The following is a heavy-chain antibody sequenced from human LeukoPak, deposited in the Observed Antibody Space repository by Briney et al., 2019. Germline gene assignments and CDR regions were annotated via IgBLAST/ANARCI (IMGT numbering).Heavy chain of an antibody. J-gene: IGHJ3*02. V-gene: IGHV3-23*01. CDR3: AKDDKRRDIVVVPAAIGAFDI. CDR2: ISGSGGST. D-gene: IGHD2-2*01. CDR1: GFTFSSYA. Sequence: GGSLRLSCAASGFTFSSYAMSWVRQAPGKGLEWVSAISGSGGSTYYADSVKGRFTISRDNSKHTLYLQMNSLRAEDTAVYYCAKDDKRRDIVVVPAAIGAFDIWGQGTMVTVSS.